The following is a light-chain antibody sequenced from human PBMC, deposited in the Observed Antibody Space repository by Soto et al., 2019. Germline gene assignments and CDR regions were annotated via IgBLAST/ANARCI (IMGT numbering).Light chain of an antibody. J-gene: IGLJ2*01. V-gene: IGLV2-14*01. Sequence: QSVLTQPASVSGSPGQSITISCTGTSSDVGGYNYVSWYKQHPGKAPKLMIYEVINRPSVVSNRFSGSKSGNTASLTVSGLQADDDADYYCSSYSSSAVLFGGGTKVTVL. CDR1: SSDVGGYNY. CDR2: EVI. CDR3: SSYSSSAVL.